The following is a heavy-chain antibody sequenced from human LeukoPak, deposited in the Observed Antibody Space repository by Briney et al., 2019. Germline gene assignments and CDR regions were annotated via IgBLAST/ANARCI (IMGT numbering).Heavy chain of an antibody. J-gene: IGHJ4*02. CDR3: ARDARLRYFDWPDVRGTEKYFDY. D-gene: IGHD3-9*01. CDR2: IYTSGST. Sequence: SETLSLTCTVSGGSISSGSYYWSWIRQPAGKGLEWIGRIYTSGSTNYNPSLKSRVTISVDTSKNQFSLKLSSVTAEDTAVYYCARDARLRYFDWPDVRGTEKYFDYWGQGTLVTVSS. V-gene: IGHV4-61*02. CDR1: GGSISSGSYY.